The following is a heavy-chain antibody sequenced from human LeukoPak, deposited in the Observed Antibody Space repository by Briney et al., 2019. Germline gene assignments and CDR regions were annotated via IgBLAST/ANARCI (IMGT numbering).Heavy chain of an antibody. D-gene: IGHD3-22*01. CDR1: GGTFSSYA. Sequence: GASVTVSCKASGGTFSSYAISWVRQAPGQGLEWMGGIIPIFGTANYAQKFQGRVTITADKSTSTAYMELSSLRSEDMAVYYCAREDSGSNDAFDIWGQGTMVTVSS. J-gene: IGHJ3*02. V-gene: IGHV1-69*06. CDR2: IIPIFGTA. CDR3: AREDSGSNDAFDI.